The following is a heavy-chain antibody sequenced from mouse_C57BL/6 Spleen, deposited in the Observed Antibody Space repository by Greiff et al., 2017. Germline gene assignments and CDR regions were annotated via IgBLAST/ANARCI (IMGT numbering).Heavy chain of an antibody. CDR3: SRDDYDEAY. J-gene: IGHJ3*01. CDR1: GYAFTSYW. Sequence: QVQLQQSGAELVKPGASVKISCKASGYAFTSYWMHWVKQRPGKGLEWIGQIYPGDGDTNYNGKFKGKATLTADKSSSSAYMQLSSLTSEDSAVYFCSRDDYDEAYWGQGTLVTVSA. CDR2: IYPGDGDT. D-gene: IGHD2-4*01. V-gene: IGHV1-80*01.